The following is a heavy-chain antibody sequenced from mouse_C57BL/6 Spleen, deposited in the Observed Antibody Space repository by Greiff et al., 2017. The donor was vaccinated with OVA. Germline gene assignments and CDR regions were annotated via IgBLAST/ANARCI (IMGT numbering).Heavy chain of an antibody. Sequence: QLVESGPGLVKPSQSLSLTCSVTGYSITSGYYWNWIRQFPGNKLEWMGYISYDGSNNNNQSLKNRITIPRDTSKTQIFLKLQSVTTDDTATYYCARDRDYGRAGDYWGQGTSVTVSS. CDR3: ARDRDYGRAGDY. J-gene: IGHJ4*01. D-gene: IGHD1-1*01. V-gene: IGHV3-6*01. CDR2: ISYDGSN. CDR1: GYSITSGYY.